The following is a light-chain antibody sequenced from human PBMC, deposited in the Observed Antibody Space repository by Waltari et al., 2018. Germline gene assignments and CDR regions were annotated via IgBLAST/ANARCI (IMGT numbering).Light chain of an antibody. V-gene: IGLV3-21*02. CDR1: NLIRNN. Sequence: SYVLTQPPSVSVAPGQTATITCGGPNLIRNNVTWSHQKSGQAPVLVVHDATYRPSGSPERLSGSKSGHTATLTISRVEGGDEAYYYCQVGDGSRDQVVFGGGTKLTVL. J-gene: IGLJ3*02. CDR3: QVGDGSRDQVV. CDR2: DAT.